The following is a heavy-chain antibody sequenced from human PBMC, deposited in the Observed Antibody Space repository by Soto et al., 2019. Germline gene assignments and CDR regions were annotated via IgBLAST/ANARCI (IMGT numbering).Heavy chain of an antibody. CDR2: INAGNGNT. CDR3: ARGQEGVGAHE. CDR1: GYTFTSYA. J-gene: IGHJ3*01. Sequence: ASVKVSCKASGYTFTSYAMHWVRQAPGQRLEWMGWINAGNGNTKYSQKIQGRVTITRDTSASTAYMELSSLSFEDTAVYYCARGQEGVGAHEGGKGTMVTV. V-gene: IGHV1-3*01. D-gene: IGHD1-26*01.